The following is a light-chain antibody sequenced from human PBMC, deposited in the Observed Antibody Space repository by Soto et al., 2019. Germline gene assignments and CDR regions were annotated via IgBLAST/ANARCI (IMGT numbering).Light chain of an antibody. CDR1: QGIRND. CDR2: AAS. V-gene: IGKV1-6*01. CDR3: LQDYNYPRT. J-gene: IGKJ1*01. Sequence: AIQMTQSPSSLSASVGDRVTITCRASQGIRNDLGWYQQKPGKAPNLLIYAASSLQSGVPSRFSGSGSGTDFTLTISSLQPEDFATYYCLQDYNYPRTFGQWTKVEIK.